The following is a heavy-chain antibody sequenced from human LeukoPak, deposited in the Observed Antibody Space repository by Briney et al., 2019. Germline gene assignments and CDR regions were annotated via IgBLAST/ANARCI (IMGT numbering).Heavy chain of an antibody. CDR2: IRYDGSNK. Sequence: GGSLRLSCAASGFTFSSYAMSWVRQAPGKGLEWVAFIRYDGSNKYYADSVKGRFTISRDNSKNTLYLQMNSLRAEDTAVYYCAKVLNRGDDYWGQGTLVTVSS. CDR1: GFTFSSYA. D-gene: IGHD3-10*01. V-gene: IGHV3-30*02. CDR3: AKVLNRGDDY. J-gene: IGHJ4*02.